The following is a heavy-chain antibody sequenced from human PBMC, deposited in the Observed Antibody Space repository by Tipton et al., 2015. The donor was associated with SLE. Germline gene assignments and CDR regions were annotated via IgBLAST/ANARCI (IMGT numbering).Heavy chain of an antibody. V-gene: IGHV4-31*11. Sequence: TLSLTCAVYGGSFSGYNWSWIRQHPGKGLEWIGYIYYSGSTYYNPSLKSRVTISVDTSKNQFFLRLRSVTAADTAVYYCARSGYSSGWYRGRFDIWGQGTMVTVSS. CDR1: GGSFSGYN. J-gene: IGHJ3*02. CDR3: ARSGYSSGWYRGRFDI. CDR2: IYYSGST. D-gene: IGHD6-19*01.